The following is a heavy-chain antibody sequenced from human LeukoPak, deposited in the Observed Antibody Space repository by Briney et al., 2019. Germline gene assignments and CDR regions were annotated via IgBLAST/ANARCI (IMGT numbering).Heavy chain of an antibody. V-gene: IGHV3-72*01. CDR3: ALLYCRGGSCHSDH. Sequence: QPGGSLRLSCAASGFTFSDPNMDWVRQAPGKGLEWVGRIGNKGNSYTTEYAASVKGRFIISRDDAKNSLYLQMTSLKTEDTAEYYCALLYCRGGSCHSDHWGQGTLVTVSS. CDR2: IGNKGNSYTT. CDR1: GFTFSDPN. J-gene: IGHJ4*02. D-gene: IGHD2-15*01.